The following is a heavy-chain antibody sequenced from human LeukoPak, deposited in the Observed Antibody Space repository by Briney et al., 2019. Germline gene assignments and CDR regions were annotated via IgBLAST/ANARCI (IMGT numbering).Heavy chain of an antibody. CDR1: GGSISSYY. Sequence: SETLSLTCTVSGGSISSYYWSWIRQPPGKGLEWIGYIYYSGSTNYNPSLKSRVTISVDTSKNQFSLKLSSVTAADTAVYYCAGTYCGGDCYLDYWGQGTPVTVSS. J-gene: IGHJ4*02. CDR2: IYYSGST. V-gene: IGHV4-59*01. CDR3: AGTYCGGDCYLDY. D-gene: IGHD2-21*02.